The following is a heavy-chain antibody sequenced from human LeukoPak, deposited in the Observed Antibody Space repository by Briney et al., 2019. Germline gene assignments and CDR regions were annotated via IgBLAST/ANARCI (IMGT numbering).Heavy chain of an antibody. V-gene: IGHV4-4*07. CDR3: ARQGYDSSEWFDP. D-gene: IGHD3-22*01. CDR2: IYSRGNT. CDR1: GGSISNYY. Sequence: SETLSLTCTVSGGSISNYYWSWIRQPAGKGLEWIGRIYSRGNTNYNPSLMSRVTMSVDTSKNQFSLKLRSVTAADTAVYYCARQGYDSSEWFDPWGQGTLVTVSS. J-gene: IGHJ5*02.